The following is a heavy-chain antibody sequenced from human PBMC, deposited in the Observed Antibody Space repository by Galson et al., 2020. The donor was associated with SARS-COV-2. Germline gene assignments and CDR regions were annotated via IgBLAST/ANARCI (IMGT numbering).Heavy chain of an antibody. V-gene: IGHV3-23*01. CDR1: GFAFSNYA. Sequence: GESLKISCAASGFAFSNYAMTWVRQAPGKGLEWVSAIIARGGNTYYADSVRRRFTVSRDNSENTLYLQMNSLRAEDTAIYYCAKDGITGNARWDGMDVWGQGTTVTVSS. CDR2: IIARGGNT. J-gene: IGHJ6*02. CDR3: AKDGITGNARWDGMDV. D-gene: IGHD2-8*02.